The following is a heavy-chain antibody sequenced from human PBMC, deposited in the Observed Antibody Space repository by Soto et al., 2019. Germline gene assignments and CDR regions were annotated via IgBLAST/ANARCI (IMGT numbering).Heavy chain of an antibody. CDR1: GYTFTHYY. Sequence: ASVKVSCKASGYTFTHYYIHWVRQAPGQGLEWMGWINPNSGGTNYAQKFQGWVTMTRDTSISTAYMELSRLRSDDTAVYYCVINIYRQLLSFLAYCARGSLVTVSA. CDR2: INPNSGGT. J-gene: IGHJ4*02. D-gene: IGHD1-1*01. V-gene: IGHV1-2*04. CDR3: VINIYRQLLSFLAY.